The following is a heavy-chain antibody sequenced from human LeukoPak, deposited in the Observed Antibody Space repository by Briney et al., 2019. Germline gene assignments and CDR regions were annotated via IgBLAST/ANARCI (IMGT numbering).Heavy chain of an antibody. CDR1: GFTFSSYW. J-gene: IGHJ4*02. V-gene: IGHV3-7*03. Sequence: GGSLRLSCAASGFTFSSYWMSWVRQAPGKGLEWVANIKQDGSEKYYVDSVKGRFTIFRDNAKNSLYLQMNSLRAEDTAVYYCARDRSGRGYETDYWGQGTLVTVSS. CDR2: IKQDGSEK. D-gene: IGHD5-12*01. CDR3: ARDRSGRGYETDY.